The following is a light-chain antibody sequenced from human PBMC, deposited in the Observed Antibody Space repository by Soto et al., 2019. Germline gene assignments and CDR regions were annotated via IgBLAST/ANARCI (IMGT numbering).Light chain of an antibody. CDR2: DVT. V-gene: IGLV2-14*03. CDR1: SSDVGGYNE. Sequence: QSVLTQPASVSGSHVQSTTISCTGTSSDVGGYNEVSWYQQRPGKAPELMIYDVTNRPSGVSHRFSGSKSGNTASLTISGLQAEDEAYYYCGSHAAGSTLIFGGGTKVTVL. J-gene: IGLJ2*01. CDR3: GSHAAGSTLI.